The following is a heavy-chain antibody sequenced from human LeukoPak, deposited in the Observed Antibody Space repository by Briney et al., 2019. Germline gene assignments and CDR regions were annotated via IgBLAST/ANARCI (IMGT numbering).Heavy chain of an antibody. V-gene: IGHV3-53*01. CDR3: ARVIVATNTFDAFDI. J-gene: IGHJ3*02. Sequence: GGSLRLSCAASGFTFSSYWMHWVRQAPGKGLEWVSIIYGDGSTYYADSMKGRFTISRDNSKNTLYLQMNSLRVEDTAVYYCARVIVATNTFDAFDIWGQGTMVTVSS. CDR1: GFTFSSYW. CDR2: IYGDGST. D-gene: IGHD5-12*01.